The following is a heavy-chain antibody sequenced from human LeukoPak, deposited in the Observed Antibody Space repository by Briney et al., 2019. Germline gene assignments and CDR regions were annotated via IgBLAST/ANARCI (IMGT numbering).Heavy chain of an antibody. CDR2: ISSSSSYI. J-gene: IGHJ4*02. Sequence: PGGSLRLSCAASGFTFSSYSMNWVRQAPGKGLEWVSSISSSSSYIYYADSVEGRFTISRDNSKNTLYLHMNSLTAEDTAVYYCARDQKGDYYDSSGFYRVRYFDYWGQGTLVTVSS. CDR3: ARDQKGDYYDSSGFYRVRYFDY. V-gene: IGHV3-21*01. CDR1: GFTFSSYS. D-gene: IGHD3-22*01.